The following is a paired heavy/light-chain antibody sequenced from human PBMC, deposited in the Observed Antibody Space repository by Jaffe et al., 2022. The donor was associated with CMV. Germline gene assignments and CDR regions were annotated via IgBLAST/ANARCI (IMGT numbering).Heavy chain of an antibody. V-gene: IGHV3-23*04. D-gene: IGHD3-3*01. CDR2: ISGSGGST. CDR3: AKGVLNERFLASGGYFDY. Sequence: EVQLVESGGGLVQPGGSLRLSCAASGFTFSSYAMSWVRQAPGKGLEWVSAISGSGGSTYYADSVKGRFTISRDNSKNTLYLQMNSLRAEDTAVYYCAKGVLNERFLASGGYFDYWGQGTLVTVSS. CDR1: GFTFSSYA. J-gene: IGHJ4*02.
Light chain of an antibody. Sequence: DIQMTQSPSTLSASVGDRVTITCRASQSISSWLAWYQQKPGKAPKLLIYKASSLESGVPSRFSGSGSGTEFTLTISSLQPDDFATYYCQQYNSYSLPWTFGQGTKVEIK. J-gene: IGKJ1*01. CDR1: QSISSW. V-gene: IGKV1-5*03. CDR3: QQYNSYSLPWT. CDR2: KAS.